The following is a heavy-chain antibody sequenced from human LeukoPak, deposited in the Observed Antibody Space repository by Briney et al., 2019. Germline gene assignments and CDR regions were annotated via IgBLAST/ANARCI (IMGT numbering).Heavy chain of an antibody. J-gene: IGHJ4*02. CDR3: ARDRVGYDSSGYYSDY. Sequence: ASVKVSCKASGYTFTGYYMHWVRQAPGQGLEWMGWINPNSGGTNYAQKFQGRVTMTRDTSISTAYMELSRLRSDDTAVYYCARDRVGYDSSGYYSDYWAREPWSPSPQ. CDR1: GYTFTGYY. V-gene: IGHV1-2*02. D-gene: IGHD3-22*01. CDR2: INPNSGGT.